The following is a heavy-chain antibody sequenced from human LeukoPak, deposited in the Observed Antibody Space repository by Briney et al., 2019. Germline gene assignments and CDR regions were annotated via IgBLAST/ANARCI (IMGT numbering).Heavy chain of an antibody. CDR2: INPNSGGT. D-gene: IGHD3-22*01. V-gene: IGHV1-2*02. Sequence: ASVKVSCKASGYTFTDYYMHWVRQAPGQGLEWMGWINPNSGGTNYAQKFQGRVTMTRDTSISTAYMELSSLRSEDTAVYYCARGGHVRLYDSPNAFEYWGQGTLVTVSS. J-gene: IGHJ4*02. CDR3: ARGGHVRLYDSPNAFEY. CDR1: GYTFTDYY.